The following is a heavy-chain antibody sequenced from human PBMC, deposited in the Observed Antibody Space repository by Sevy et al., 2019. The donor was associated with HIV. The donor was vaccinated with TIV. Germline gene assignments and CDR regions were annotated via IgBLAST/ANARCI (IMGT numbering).Heavy chain of an antibody. CDR3: VRHFHRALFSGPDY. CDR1: GDSISTSSYC. J-gene: IGHJ4*02. D-gene: IGHD2-15*01. CDR2: IFYSGNT. V-gene: IGHV4-39*01. Sequence: SESLSLTCTVSGDSISTSSYCWGWIRQPPGKGLDWIGSIFYSGNTYYNVSLKSRLTMSVDTSKNQFSLNLNSVTAADTAVYYCVRHFHRALFSGPDYWGQGTLVTVSS.